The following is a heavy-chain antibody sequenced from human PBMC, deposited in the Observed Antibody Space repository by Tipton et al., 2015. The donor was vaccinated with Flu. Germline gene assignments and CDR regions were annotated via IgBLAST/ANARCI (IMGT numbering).Heavy chain of an antibody. CDR3: VSGAHGYGACGDY. CDR2: ISDSGTTT. V-gene: IGHV3-11*01. D-gene: IGHD5-18*01. Sequence: QVQLVQSGGGLVKPGGSLRLSCAASGFTFSVYYMTWIRQAPGKGLEWVSYISDSGTTTKYADSVRGRFTISRDNAKNSLFLQMDSLRAEDTAFYYCVSGAHGYGACGDYWGQGALVTVSS. J-gene: IGHJ4*02. CDR1: GFTFSVYY.